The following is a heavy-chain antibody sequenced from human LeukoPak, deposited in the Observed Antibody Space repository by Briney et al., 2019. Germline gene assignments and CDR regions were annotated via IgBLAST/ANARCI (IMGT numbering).Heavy chain of an antibody. J-gene: IGHJ3*02. Sequence: SQTLSLTCTVSGDSISSSRHYWGWIRQPPGTGLEWIGSIYYSGSTYYNPSLKSRVTISVDTSKNQFSLKLSSVTAADTAVYYCAREVYDSSGYYYEGCAFDIWGQGTMVTVSS. V-gene: IGHV4-39*07. CDR1: GDSISSSRHY. CDR2: IYYSGST. CDR3: AREVYDSSGYYYEGCAFDI. D-gene: IGHD3-22*01.